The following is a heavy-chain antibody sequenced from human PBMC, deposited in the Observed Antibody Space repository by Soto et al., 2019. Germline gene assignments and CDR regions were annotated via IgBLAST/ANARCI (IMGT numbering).Heavy chain of an antibody. Sequence: QITLKESGTTRVKPTQTLTLTCTFSGFSLTSRPMGVGWIRQPPGKALEWLIFIYWEDDKRYSPSLKNRLTITKDTAGNQVGLTMTNMDPLDTATYYCAHGLSGCNWNGGYFDDWGQGALVTVSS. CDR2: IYWEDDK. V-gene: IGHV2-5*02. CDR3: AHGLSGCNWNGGYFDD. J-gene: IGHJ4*02. CDR1: GFSLTSRPMG. D-gene: IGHD1-1*01.